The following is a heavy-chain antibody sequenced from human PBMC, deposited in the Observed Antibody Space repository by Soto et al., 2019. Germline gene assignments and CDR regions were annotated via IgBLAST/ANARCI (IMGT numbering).Heavy chain of an antibody. V-gene: IGHV4-31*03. CDR2: IYYSGST. CDR1: GGSISSGGYY. D-gene: IGHD3-3*01. CDR3: ARDRTIHYGMDV. Sequence: PSETLSLTCTVSGGSISSGGYYWGWIRQHPGKGLEWIGYIYYSGSTYYNPSLKSRVTISVDTSKNQFSLKLSSVTAADTAVYYCARDRTIHYGMDVWGQGTTVTVSS. J-gene: IGHJ6*02.